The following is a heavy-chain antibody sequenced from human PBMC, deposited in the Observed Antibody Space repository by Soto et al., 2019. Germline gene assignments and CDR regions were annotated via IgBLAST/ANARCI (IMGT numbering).Heavy chain of an antibody. J-gene: IGHJ4*02. CDR3: VRGPWLVGDVTSFDY. D-gene: IGHD6-19*01. V-gene: IGHV3-33*01. CDR2: IWNHGRED. CDR1: GFTFSTYG. Sequence: QVHLVESGGGVVRPGRSLRLSCAASGFTFSTYGMHWVRQAPGKGLEWVALIWNHGREDSYADSVKGRFTISRDNSKNTLWLQMNSLRADDTAVYYCVRGPWLVGDVTSFDYWGQGSLVTVSS.